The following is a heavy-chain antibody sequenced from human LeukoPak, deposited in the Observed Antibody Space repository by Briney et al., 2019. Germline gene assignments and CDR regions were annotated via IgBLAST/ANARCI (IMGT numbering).Heavy chain of an antibody. CDR3: ARGMYGDYNVDY. Sequence: RPGGSLRLSCVASGFTFSTYSMNWVRQAPGKGLEWVSYISSSSSTIYYADSVKGRFTISRDYAKNSLYLQINSLRAEDTAVYYCARGMYGDYNVDYWGQGTLVTVSS. D-gene: IGHD4-17*01. V-gene: IGHV3-48*04. CDR2: ISSSSSTI. J-gene: IGHJ4*02. CDR1: GFTFSTYS.